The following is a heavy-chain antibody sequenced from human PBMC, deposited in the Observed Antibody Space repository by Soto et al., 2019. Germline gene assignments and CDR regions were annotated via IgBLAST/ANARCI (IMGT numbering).Heavy chain of an antibody. J-gene: IGHJ3*02. CDR2: ISSSSSYI. Sequence: GGSLRLSCAASGFTFSSYSMNWVRQAPGKGLEWVSSISSSSSYIYYADSVKGRFTISRDNAKNSLYLQMNSLRAEDTAVYYCARDRCSGGSCYNDAFDIWGQGTMVTVSS. V-gene: IGHV3-21*01. CDR3: ARDRCSGGSCYNDAFDI. CDR1: GFTFSSYS. D-gene: IGHD2-15*01.